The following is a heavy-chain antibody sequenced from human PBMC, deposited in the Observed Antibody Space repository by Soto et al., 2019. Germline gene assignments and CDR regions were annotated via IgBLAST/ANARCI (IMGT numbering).Heavy chain of an antibody. CDR2: ISWHSGSI. CDR3: AKVAWSTNGTTS. CDR1: GFTVDDYA. Sequence: EVQLVESGGGLVQPGRSLRLSCAASGFTVDDYAMHWVRQAPGKGLEWVSGISWHSGSIGYADSVKGRFTISRDNAKNSLSLQMNSLRAEDTALDYWAKVAWSTNGTTSWGQGTLVTVSS. D-gene: IGHD1-1*01. J-gene: IGHJ5*02. V-gene: IGHV3-9*01.